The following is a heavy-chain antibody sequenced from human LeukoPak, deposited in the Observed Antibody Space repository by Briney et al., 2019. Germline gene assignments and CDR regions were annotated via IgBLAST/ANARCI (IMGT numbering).Heavy chain of an antibody. CDR3: ARETSSVFDY. CDR1: GFTFSSYS. CDR2: ISSSSSYI. V-gene: IGHV3-21*01. J-gene: IGHJ4*02. Sequence: TGGSLRLSCAASGFTFSSYSMNWVRQARGKGLEWVASISSSSSYIYYADSVKGRFTISRDNAKNSLYLQMNSLRAEDTAVYYCARETSSVFDYWGQGTLVTVSS. D-gene: IGHD3-22*01.